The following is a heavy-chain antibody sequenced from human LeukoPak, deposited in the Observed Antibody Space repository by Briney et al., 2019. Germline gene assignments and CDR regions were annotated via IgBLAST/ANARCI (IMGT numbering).Heavy chain of an antibody. D-gene: IGHD4-17*01. J-gene: IGHJ4*02. CDR2: INQDGGEK. CDR3: AKGHYGDLK. V-gene: IGHV3-7*04. Sequence: GGSLRLSCEASGFTFSSYWMTWVGKAPGKGLEWVGNINQDGGEKYFVDSVKGRFTMSRDNAKNSLYLQLNNLGSEDTAKYYCAKGHYGDLKWGQGTLVTVSS. CDR1: GFTFSSYW.